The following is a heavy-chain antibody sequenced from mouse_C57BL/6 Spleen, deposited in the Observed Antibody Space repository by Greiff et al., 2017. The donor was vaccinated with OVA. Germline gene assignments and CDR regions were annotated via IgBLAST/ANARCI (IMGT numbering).Heavy chain of an antibody. V-gene: IGHV1-81*01. Sequence: VKLVESGAELARPGASVKLSCKASGYTFTSYGISWVKQRTGQGLEWIGEIYPRSGNTYYNEKFKGKATLTADKSSSTAYMELRSLTSEDSAVYFCARRDYDYDRSYAMDYWGQGTSVTVSS. CDR1: GYTFTSYG. J-gene: IGHJ4*01. CDR2: IYPRSGNT. D-gene: IGHD2-4*01. CDR3: ARRDYDYDRSYAMDY.